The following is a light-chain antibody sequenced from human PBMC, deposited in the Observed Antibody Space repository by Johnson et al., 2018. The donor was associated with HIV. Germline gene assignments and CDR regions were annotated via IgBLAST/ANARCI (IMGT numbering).Light chain of an antibody. J-gene: IGLJ1*01. CDR1: SSNIGNNY. CDR2: ENN. CDR3: GTWDSSLSAGVCV. Sequence: QSVLTQPPSVSAAPGQKVTISCSGSSSNIGNNYVSWYQQLPGTAPKLLICENNKRPSGIPDRFSGSKSGTSATLGITGLQTGDEADYYCGTWDSSLSAGVCVFATVTKVTVL. V-gene: IGLV1-51*02.